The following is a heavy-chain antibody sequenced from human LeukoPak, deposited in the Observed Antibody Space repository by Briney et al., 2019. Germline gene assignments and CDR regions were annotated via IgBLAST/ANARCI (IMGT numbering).Heavy chain of an antibody. CDR1: GGSVSSGGYY. CDR3: ARGVGAAGPFDY. V-gene: IGHV4-31*03. Sequence: SQTLPLTCTVSGGSVSSGGYYWSWIRQHPGKGLEWIGYIYYSGSTYYNPSLKSRVTISVDTSKNQFSLKLSSVTAADTAVYYCARGVGAAGPFDYWGQGTLVTVSS. CDR2: IYYSGST. J-gene: IGHJ4*02. D-gene: IGHD6-13*01.